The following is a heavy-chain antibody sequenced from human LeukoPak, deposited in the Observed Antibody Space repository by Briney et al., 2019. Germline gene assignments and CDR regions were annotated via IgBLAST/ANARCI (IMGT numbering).Heavy chain of an antibody. CDR1: GGSISSSSYY. V-gene: IGHV4-39*02. J-gene: IGHJ3*02. D-gene: IGHD3-10*01. Sequence: PSETLSLTCSVSGGSISSSSYYWGWIRQPPGKGLEWIGSIYYSGSTYYNSSLKSRVTISVDTSKNQFSLKLSSVTAADTAVYYCARELVRGVIGPFDIWGQGTMVTVSS. CDR2: IYYSGST. CDR3: ARELVRGVIGPFDI.